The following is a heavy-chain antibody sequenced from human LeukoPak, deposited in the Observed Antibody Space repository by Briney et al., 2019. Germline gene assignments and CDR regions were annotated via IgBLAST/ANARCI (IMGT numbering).Heavy chain of an antibody. D-gene: IGHD3-10*01. V-gene: IGHV3-9*01. CDR3: AKETMVRGDPGWFDY. CDR2: ITWNSGSI. Sequence: SLRLSCAASGFTFYDYAMEWGRHAPGKGLEWVSGITWNSGSIGYVDSVKGRFTISSDNAKNYLYMHMNSLRAEDTALYYCAKETMVRGDPGWFDYWGQGTLVTVSS. J-gene: IGHJ5*01. CDR1: GFTFYDYA.